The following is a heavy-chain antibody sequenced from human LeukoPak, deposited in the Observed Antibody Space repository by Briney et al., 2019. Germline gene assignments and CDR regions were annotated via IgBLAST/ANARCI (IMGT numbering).Heavy chain of an antibody. CDR3: AAGPGYDSSGYIPSYYYYGMDV. CDR2: IVVGSGNT. Sequence: SVKVSCMASGFTFTSSAMQWVRQARGQRLEWIGWIVVGSGNTNYAQKFQERVTITRDMSTSTAYMELSSLRSEDTAVYYCAAGPGYDSSGYIPSYYYYGMDVWGQGTTVTVSS. D-gene: IGHD3-22*01. J-gene: IGHJ6*02. V-gene: IGHV1-58*02. CDR1: GFTFTSSA.